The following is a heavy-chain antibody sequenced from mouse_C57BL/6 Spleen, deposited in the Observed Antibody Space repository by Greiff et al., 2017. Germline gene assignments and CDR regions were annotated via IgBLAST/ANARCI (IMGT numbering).Heavy chain of an antibody. CDR3: ERGRTTTVVATEYIDV. CDR2: INPYNGGT. V-gene: IGHV1-19*01. CDR1: GYTFTDYY. J-gene: IGHJ1*03. Sequence: EVQLQQSGPVLVKPGASVKMSCKASGYTFTDYYMNWVKQSHGKSLEWIGVINPYNGGTSYNQKFKGKATLTVDKSSSTAYMELNSLTSEDSAVYYCERGRTTTVVATEYIDVWGKGTTVTVSS. D-gene: IGHD1-1*01.